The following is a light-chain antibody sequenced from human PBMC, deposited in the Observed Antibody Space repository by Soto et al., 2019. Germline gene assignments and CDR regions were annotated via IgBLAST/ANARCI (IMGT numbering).Light chain of an antibody. Sequence: EIELTQSPGTLSRSPGERATISCRASQSVSNNYLAWYQKKPGQAPRLLIYDASNRATGIPARFSGSGSGTDFTLTISILEPEDFAVYYCQQRSNWLTFGGGTKVDIK. CDR2: DAS. CDR1: QSVSNNY. J-gene: IGKJ4*01. CDR3: QQRSNWLT. V-gene: IGKV3-11*01.